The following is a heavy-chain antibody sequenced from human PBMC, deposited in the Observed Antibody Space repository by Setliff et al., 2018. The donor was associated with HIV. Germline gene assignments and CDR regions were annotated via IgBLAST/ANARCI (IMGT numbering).Heavy chain of an antibody. J-gene: IGHJ4*02. Sequence: SETLSLTCTVSGGSIRSREYYWSLIRQHPGKGLEWIGYIYYNGNTEYSPSLKSRLTLSVETSKNQFSLKLTSVTAADTAVYYCARDQGGYFDFWGQGTLVTVSS. D-gene: IGHD3-16*01. CDR3: ARDQGGYFDF. V-gene: IGHV4-31*03. CDR2: IYYNGNT. CDR1: GGSIRSREYY.